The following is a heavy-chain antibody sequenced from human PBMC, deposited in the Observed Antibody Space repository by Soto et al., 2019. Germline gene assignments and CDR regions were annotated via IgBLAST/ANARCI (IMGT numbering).Heavy chain of an antibody. CDR3: ARENRFGAYDFFDY. CDR1: GASVNSGSYY. V-gene: IGHV4-61*01. J-gene: IGHJ4*02. D-gene: IGHD5-12*01. CDR2: IYYSGST. Sequence: PSETLSLTCTVSGASVNSGSYYWSWIRQPPGKGLEWIGYIYYSGSTNYNPSLKSRVTISIDTSKNQFSLELNSMTAADTAVYYCARENRFGAYDFFDYWAQGTLVTVSS.